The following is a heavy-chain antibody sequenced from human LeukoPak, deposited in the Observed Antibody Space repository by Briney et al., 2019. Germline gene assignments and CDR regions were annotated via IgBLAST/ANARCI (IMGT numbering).Heavy chain of an antibody. D-gene: IGHD4-17*01. V-gene: IGHV1-8*01. CDR2: MNPNSGNT. CDR3: ARGYYGDYVYDY. CDR1: GYTFTSYD. J-gene: IGHJ4*02. Sequence: GASVKVSCKASGYTFTSYDINWVRQATGQGLEWMGWMNPNSGNTGYAQKFQGRVTMTRNTSISTAYMELSSLRSEDTRVYYCARGYYGDYVYDYWGQGTLVTVSS.